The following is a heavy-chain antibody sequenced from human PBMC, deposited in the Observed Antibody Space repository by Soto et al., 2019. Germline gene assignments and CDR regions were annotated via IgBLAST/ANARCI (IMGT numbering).Heavy chain of an antibody. J-gene: IGHJ2*01. D-gene: IGHD3-9*01. V-gene: IGHV4-34*01. CDR2: INDRGSI. CDR3: ARESHDILTGPPWVWYFDL. CDR1: GWSFSGYY. Sequence: QVQLQQWGAGPLRPLETLSLTCGVSGWSFSGYYWAWIRQSPGKGLEWIGEINDRGSINYNPSLKSRVSISVDTSKHQDALNLRSVTAADTAVYYCARESHDILTGPPWVWYFDLWGRGTLVTVSS.